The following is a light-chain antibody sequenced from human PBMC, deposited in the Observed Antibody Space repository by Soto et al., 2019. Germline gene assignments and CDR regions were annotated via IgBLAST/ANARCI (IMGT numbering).Light chain of an antibody. Sequence: DIHMTQSPSTLSASVGDRVTITCRASQNINTWLAWYQQKPGKAPKLLIYRASSLESGAPSRFSGSGSGTEFTLTISSLQPDDFSTYYCQHYSTYSGTFGPGTKVDIK. CDR1: QNINTW. CDR3: QHYSTYSGT. CDR2: RAS. V-gene: IGKV1-5*03. J-gene: IGKJ3*01.